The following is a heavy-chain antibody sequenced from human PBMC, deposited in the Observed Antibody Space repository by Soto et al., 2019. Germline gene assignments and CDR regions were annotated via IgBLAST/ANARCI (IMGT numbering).Heavy chain of an antibody. V-gene: IGHV3-15*07. Sequence: EVQLVDSGGGLVKPGGSLRLSCEASGFSVSNAWMNWVRQAPGKGLEWVGRIKTRDEGETTNYAAPVKGRFTISRDDSKNPLYLQMNSLKTEDTAVYYCTTGSVEGFWGQGTTVTVSS. D-gene: IGHD3-10*01. CDR3: TTGSVEGF. J-gene: IGHJ6*02. CDR2: IKTRDEGETT. CDR1: GFSVSNAW.